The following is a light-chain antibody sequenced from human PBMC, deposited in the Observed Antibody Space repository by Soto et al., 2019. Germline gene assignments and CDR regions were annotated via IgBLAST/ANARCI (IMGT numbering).Light chain of an antibody. J-gene: IGLJ3*02. CDR1: SIDVGAYKY. CDR2: EVT. CDR3: TSYVGNDIWV. Sequence: QSALTQPPSASGSPGQSVTISCTGTSIDVGAYKYVSRYQQYPGKAPKLMIYEVTKRPSGVPDRFSGSKSGNTASLTVSGLQAEDEADYYCTSYVGNDIWVFGGGTKVTVL. V-gene: IGLV2-8*01.